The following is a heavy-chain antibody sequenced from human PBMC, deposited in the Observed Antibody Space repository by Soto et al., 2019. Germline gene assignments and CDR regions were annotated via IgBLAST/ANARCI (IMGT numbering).Heavy chain of an antibody. Sequence: EVQLLESGGGLVQPGGSLRLSCAGSGFTFSNYSMNWVRQAPGKGLEWVSTISGGGDAPFFADSVRGRFTISRDNSKKPLTLQMNTLGVDDSAVYFCARKVAGSTSRADYWYFNLWGRGTLVTVSS. CDR1: GFTFSNYS. V-gene: IGHV3-23*01. CDR2: ISGGGDAP. CDR3: ARKVAGSTSRADYWYFNL. D-gene: IGHD2-2*01. J-gene: IGHJ2*01.